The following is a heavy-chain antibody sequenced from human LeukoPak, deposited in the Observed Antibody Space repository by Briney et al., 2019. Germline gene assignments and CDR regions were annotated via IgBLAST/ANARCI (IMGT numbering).Heavy chain of an antibody. CDR2: INHSGST. D-gene: IGHD6-6*01. CDR1: GFTFSSYN. Sequence: GSLRLSCAASGFTFSSYNMNWVRQPPGKGPEWIGEINHSGSTNYNPSLKSRVTISVDTSKNQFSLKLSSVTAADTAVYYCARRYSSSSFDYWGQGTLVTVSS. CDR3: ARRYSSSSFDY. V-gene: IGHV4-34*01. J-gene: IGHJ4*02.